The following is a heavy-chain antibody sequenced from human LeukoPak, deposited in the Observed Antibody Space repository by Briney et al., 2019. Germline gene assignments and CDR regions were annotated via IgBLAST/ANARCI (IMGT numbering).Heavy chain of an antibody. D-gene: IGHD5-18*01. CDR3: AYTAMVYPPNPDY. Sequence: GGSLRLSCAASGFTFSDYYMSWIRQAPGKGLGWVSYISSRGSTIYYADSVKGRFTISRDNAKNSLYLQMNSLRAEDTAVYYCAYTAMVYPPNPDYWGQGTLVTVSS. CDR2: ISSRGSTI. V-gene: IGHV3-11*04. CDR1: GFTFSDYY. J-gene: IGHJ4*02.